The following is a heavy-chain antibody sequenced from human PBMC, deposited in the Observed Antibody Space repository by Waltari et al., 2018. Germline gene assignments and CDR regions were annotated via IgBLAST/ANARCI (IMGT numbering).Heavy chain of an antibody. V-gene: IGHV4-34*01. J-gene: IGHJ4*02. CDR1: GGAFSGYY. CDR2: INHSGST. D-gene: IGHD2-2*01. CDR3: ARGGSRYQLPRIFDY. Sequence: QVQLQQWGAGLLKPSETLSLTCAVYGGAFSGYYWSWILRPPGKGLEWIGEINHSGSTNYNPSLKSRVTISVDTSKNQFSLKLSSVTAADTAVYYCARGGSRYQLPRIFDYWGQGTLVTVSS.